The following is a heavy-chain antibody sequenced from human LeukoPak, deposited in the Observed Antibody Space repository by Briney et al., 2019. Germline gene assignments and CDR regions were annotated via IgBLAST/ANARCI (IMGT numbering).Heavy chain of an antibody. CDR1: GGSFSGYY. V-gene: IGHV4-34*01. CDR3: ARAKKRLRFPSAGDKYYFDY. Sequence: SETLSLTCAVYGGSFSGYYWSWIRQPPGKGLEWIGEINHSGSTNYNPSLKSRVTISVDTSKNQFSLKLSSVTAADTAVYYCARAKKRLRFPSAGDKYYFDYWGQGTLVTVSS. CDR2: INHSGST. J-gene: IGHJ4*02. D-gene: IGHD5-12*01.